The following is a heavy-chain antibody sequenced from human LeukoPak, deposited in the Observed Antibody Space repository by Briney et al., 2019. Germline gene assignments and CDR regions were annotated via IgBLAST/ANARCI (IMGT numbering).Heavy chain of an antibody. Sequence: GRSLRLSCAASGFTFSSYAMHWVRQAPGKGLEWVAVISYDGSNKYYADSVKGRFTISRDNSKNTLYLQMNSLRAEDTAVYYCARALGPFDYWGQGTLVTVSS. CDR1: GFTFSSYA. CDR3: ARALGPFDY. CDR2: ISYDGSNK. J-gene: IGHJ4*02. D-gene: IGHD7-27*01. V-gene: IGHV3-30-3*01.